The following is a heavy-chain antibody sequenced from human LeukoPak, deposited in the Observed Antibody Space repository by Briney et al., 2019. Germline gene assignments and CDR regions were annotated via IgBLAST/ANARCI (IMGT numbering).Heavy chain of an antibody. V-gene: IGHV3-30*18. D-gene: IGHD4-17*01. CDR3: AKDMDHDYDDYGFDY. CDR1: GFTFSSYG. CDR2: ISYDGSNK. J-gene: IGHJ4*02. Sequence: GGSLRLSCAASGFTFSSYGMHWVRQAPGKGLDWVAVISYDGSNKYYADSVKGRFTISRDNSKNTLYLQMNSLRAEDTAVYYCAKDMDHDYDDYGFDYWGQGTLVTVSS.